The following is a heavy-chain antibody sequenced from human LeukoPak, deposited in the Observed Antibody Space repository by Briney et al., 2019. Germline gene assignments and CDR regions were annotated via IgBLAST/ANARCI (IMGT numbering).Heavy chain of an antibody. CDR3: ARIDGYNFWFDP. Sequence: SQTLSLTCAVYGGSFSGYYWSWIRQPPGKGLEWIGEINHSGSTNYNPSLKSRVTISVDTSKNQFSLKLSSVTAADTAVYYCARIDGYNFWFDPWGQGTLVTVSS. D-gene: IGHD5-24*01. CDR2: INHSGST. CDR1: GGSFSGYY. V-gene: IGHV4-34*01. J-gene: IGHJ5*02.